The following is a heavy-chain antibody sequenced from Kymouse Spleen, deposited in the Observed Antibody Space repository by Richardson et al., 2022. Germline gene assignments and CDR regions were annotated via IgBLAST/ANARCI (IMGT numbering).Heavy chain of an antibody. CDR1: GFTFSSYS. J-gene: IGHJ2*01. CDR3: ARDLRQLERPRYFDL. D-gene: IGHD1-1*01. Sequence: EVQLVESGGGLVQPGGSLRLSCAASGFTFSSYSMNWVRQAPGKGLEWVSYISSSSSTIYYADSVKGRFTISRDNAKNSLYLQMNSLRDEDTAVYYCARDLRQLERPRYFDLWGRGTLVTVSS. V-gene: IGHV3-48*02. CDR2: ISSSSSTI.